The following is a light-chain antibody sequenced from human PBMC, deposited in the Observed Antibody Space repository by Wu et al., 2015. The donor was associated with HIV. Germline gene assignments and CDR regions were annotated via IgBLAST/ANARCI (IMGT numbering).Light chain of an antibody. CDR3: QQYGDSPVT. J-gene: IGKJ5*01. V-gene: IGKV3-20*01. Sequence: ENVLTQSPATLSLSPGQRATLSCRSSQSVSASYLAWYQKRPGQPPRLVVYGASKRAANIPERFGGSGSGTDFILTISRLEPEDFAVYYCQQYGDSPVTFGQGTRLE. CDR2: GAS. CDR1: QSVSASY.